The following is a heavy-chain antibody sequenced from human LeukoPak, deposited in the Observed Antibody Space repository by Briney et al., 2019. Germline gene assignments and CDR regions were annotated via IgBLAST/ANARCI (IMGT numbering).Heavy chain of an antibody. CDR2: IYYSGST. D-gene: IGHD6-13*01. CDR1: GGSISSSSYY. Sequence: KTSETLSLTCTVSGGSISSSSYYWGWIRQPPGKGLEWIGSIYYSGSTYYNPSLESRVTISVDTSKNQFSLKLSSVTAADTAVYHCARVSRSSSWPYFDYWGQGTLVTVSS. CDR3: ARVSRSSSWPYFDY. V-gene: IGHV4-39*07. J-gene: IGHJ4*02.